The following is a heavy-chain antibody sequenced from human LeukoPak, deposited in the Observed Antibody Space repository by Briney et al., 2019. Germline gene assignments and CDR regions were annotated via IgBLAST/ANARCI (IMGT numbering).Heavy chain of an antibody. Sequence: PGGSLRLSCAASGFTFSSYAMSWIRQPPGKGLEWIGYIYYSGSTNYNPSLKSRVTISVDTSKNQFSLKLSSVTAADTAVYYCARDGLEYSHDYWGQGTLVTVSS. CDR1: GFTFSSYA. CDR3: ARDGLEYSHDY. CDR2: IYYSGST. D-gene: IGHD5-18*01. V-gene: IGHV4-59*01. J-gene: IGHJ4*02.